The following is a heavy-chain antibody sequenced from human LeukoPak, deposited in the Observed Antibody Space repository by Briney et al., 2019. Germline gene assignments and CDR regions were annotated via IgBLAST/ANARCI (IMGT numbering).Heavy chain of an antibody. J-gene: IGHJ6*03. CDR3: ARDKSSPYYYYYMDV. D-gene: IGHD2-2*01. CDR1: GGSIVSGDSY. CDR2: IYYSGST. Sequence: ASQTLSLTCTVSGGSIVSGDSYWTWIRQPPGKGLEWIGYIYYSGSTNYNPSLKSRVTISVDTSKNQFSLKLSSVTAADTAVYYCARDKSSPYYYYYMDVWGKGTTVTVSS. V-gene: IGHV4-61*08.